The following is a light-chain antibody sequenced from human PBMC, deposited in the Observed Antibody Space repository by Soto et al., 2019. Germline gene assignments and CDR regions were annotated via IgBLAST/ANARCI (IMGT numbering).Light chain of an antibody. V-gene: IGKV1-16*02. CDR2: AAS. Sequence: DIQLTPSPSSVCASVGDTVTITCRTSQDISDYLAWFQQKPGLAHRSLIFAASRLQGGVPSKFSGRGSGTDFTLTITRLQPEDFATYYCHQYDTYPLAFGGGTKVQI. CDR3: HQYDTYPLA. CDR1: QDISDY. J-gene: IGKJ4*01.